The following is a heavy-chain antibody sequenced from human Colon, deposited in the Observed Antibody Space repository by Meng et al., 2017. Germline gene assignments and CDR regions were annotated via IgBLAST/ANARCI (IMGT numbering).Heavy chain of an antibody. CDR2: IKSKADGGTA. J-gene: IGHJ4*02. CDR3: GGNNYGYDY. Sequence: VQLVESGGGVVQPGRSLRLSCAASGFTFSNAWMSWVRQAPGKGLEWVGRIKSKADGGTADYAAPVNGRFSISRDDSKNTLYLQMNSLKTEDTAVYYCGGNNYGYDYWGQGTLVTVSS. CDR1: GFTFSNAW. V-gene: IGHV3-15*01. D-gene: IGHD5-18*01.